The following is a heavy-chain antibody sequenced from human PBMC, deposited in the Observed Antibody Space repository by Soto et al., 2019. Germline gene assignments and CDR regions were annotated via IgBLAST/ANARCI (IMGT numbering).Heavy chain of an antibody. V-gene: IGHV4-61*08. CDR3: ARDRPRTIYTGDYYYYGLDV. Sequence: QVQLQGSGPGLLKPSETLSLTCTVSGGSVSSGDYYWSWIRQPPGKGLEWLGFIYFNGSTNYNPSLKSRVTISSDTSKSQFSLRLTSMTAADTAVYFCARDRPRTIYTGDYYYYGLDVWGQGTRVTVSS. J-gene: IGHJ6*02. D-gene: IGHD3-16*01. CDR1: GGSVSSGDYY. CDR2: IYFNGST.